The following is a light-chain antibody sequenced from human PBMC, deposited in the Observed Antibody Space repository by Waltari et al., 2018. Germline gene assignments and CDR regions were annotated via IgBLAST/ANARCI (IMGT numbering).Light chain of an antibody. CDR2: KGN. J-gene: IGLJ3*02. CDR3: FFYMGSGIWV. CDR1: SGAVSPTSY. Sequence: QTVVTQEPSLCPPPPRTVTLTCAFSSGAVSPTSYATLYQQTPGQPPRTLVYKGNSRSSGVPDRFSGSILGNTAALTITGAQADDESHYFCFFYMGSGIWVSGGGTKLTVL. V-gene: IGLV8-61*01.